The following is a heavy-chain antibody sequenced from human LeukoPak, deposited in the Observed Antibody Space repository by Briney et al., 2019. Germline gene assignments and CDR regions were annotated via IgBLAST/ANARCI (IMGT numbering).Heavy chain of an antibody. V-gene: IGHV3-23*01. CDR1: GFTFNNYA. Sequence: GGSLRLSCAASGFTFNNYAMTWVRQAPGKGLEWVSSITGNGGRAVYTDSVKGRFTISRDNSKNTLFLHMNSLRVEDTASYFCTTDPNGDYIGAFGPWGQGTLVTVSS. D-gene: IGHD2-21*02. J-gene: IGHJ5*02. CDR2: ITGNGGRA. CDR3: TTDPNGDYIGAFGP.